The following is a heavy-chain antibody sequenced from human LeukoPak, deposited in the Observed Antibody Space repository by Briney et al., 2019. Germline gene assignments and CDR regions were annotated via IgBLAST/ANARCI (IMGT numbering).Heavy chain of an antibody. CDR1: GGTFSTYV. Sequence: GASVKVSCKASGGTFSTYVINWVRQAPGQGLEWMGGITPIFGTTDYAQTFQGRVTVTADDSTSTAYMELSSLTSEDTAVYYCACRDYYMDVWGKGTTVTISS. CDR2: ITPIFGTT. J-gene: IGHJ6*03. CDR3: ACRDYYMDV. V-gene: IGHV1-69*13.